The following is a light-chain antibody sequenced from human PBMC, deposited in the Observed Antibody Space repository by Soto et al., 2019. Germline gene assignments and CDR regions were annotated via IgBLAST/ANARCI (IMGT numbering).Light chain of an antibody. V-gene: IGKV3-11*01. CDR3: QQRNNWPPIT. J-gene: IGKJ5*01. CDR2: DAS. Sequence: EIVLTQSPGTLSLSPGERATLSCTASESVGKYLVWYQQKPGQAPRLLIYDASNRAPGIPTRFSGSGSGTDFTLTISSLEPEDLAVYYCQQRNNWPPITFGQGTRLEIK. CDR1: ESVGKY.